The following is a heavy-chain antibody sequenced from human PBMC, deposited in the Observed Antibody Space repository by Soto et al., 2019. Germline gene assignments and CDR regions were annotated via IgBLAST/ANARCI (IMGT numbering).Heavy chain of an antibody. D-gene: IGHD6-19*01. V-gene: IGHV4-59*01. CDR1: GGSISSYY. CDR3: ARGAFIAVAPTGFDY. CDR2: IYYSGST. Sequence: KTSETLSLTCTVSGGSISSYYWSWIRQPPGKGLEWIGYIYYSGSTNYNPSLKSRVTISVDTSKNQFSLKLSSVTAADTAVYYCARGAFIAVAPTGFDYWGQGTLVTVSS. J-gene: IGHJ4*02.